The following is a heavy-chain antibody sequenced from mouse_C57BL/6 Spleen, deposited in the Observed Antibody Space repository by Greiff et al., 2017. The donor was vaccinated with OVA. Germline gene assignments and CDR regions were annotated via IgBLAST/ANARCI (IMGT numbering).Heavy chain of an antibody. J-gene: IGHJ2*01. CDR1: GYTFTSYW. V-gene: IGHV1-53*01. Sequence: VQLQQPGTDLVKPGASVKLSCKASGYTFTSYWMHWVKQRPGQGLEWIGNINPSNGGTNYNEKFKSKATLTVDKSSSTAYMQLSSLTSEDSAVYYCAGYDGYSYYFDYWGQGTTLTVSS. D-gene: IGHD2-3*01. CDR3: AGYDGYSYYFDY. CDR2: INPSNGGT.